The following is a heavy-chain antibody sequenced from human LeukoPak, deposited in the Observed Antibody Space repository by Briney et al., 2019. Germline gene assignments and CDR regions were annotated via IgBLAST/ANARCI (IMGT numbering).Heavy chain of an antibody. CDR1: GFTFSSYS. V-gene: IGHV3-21*01. J-gene: IGHJ5*01. CDR2: ISSSSTYI. D-gene: IGHD3-10*01. CDR3: ARDRVVSGRFGEVAS. Sequence: GGSLRLSCAASGFTFSSYSMNCVRQAPGKGLEWVSFISSSSTYIYYADSVKGRFTIPRDDAKNSLYLQMSSLRADDTAVYYRARDRVVSGRFGEVASWGQGTLVTVSS.